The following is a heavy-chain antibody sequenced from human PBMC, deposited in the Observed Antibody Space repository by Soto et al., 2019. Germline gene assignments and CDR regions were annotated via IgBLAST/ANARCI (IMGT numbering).Heavy chain of an antibody. CDR1: KYTFADYY. CDR3: ARAGLYDHILGYYYYGMDI. CDR2: INPNSGDT. Sequence: RASVKVSCKASKYTFADYYIHWVRQAPGQGLEWMGWINPNSGDTNDAQKFQGRVTMTRDTSITTAYMELSRLTSDDTAVYYCARAGLYDHILGYYYYGMDIWGQGTTVTVSS. D-gene: IGHD3-22*01. J-gene: IGHJ6*02. V-gene: IGHV1-2*02.